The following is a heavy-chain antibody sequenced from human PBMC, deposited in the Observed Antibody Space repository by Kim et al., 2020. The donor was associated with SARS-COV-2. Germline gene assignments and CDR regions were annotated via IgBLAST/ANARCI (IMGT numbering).Heavy chain of an antibody. CDR2: IIPILGIA. CDR1: GGTFSSYA. V-gene: IGHV1-69*04. CDR3: ARDSSGYYYSYFDY. D-gene: IGHD3-22*01. J-gene: IGHJ4*02. Sequence: SVKVSCKASGGTFSSYAISWVRQAPGQGPEWMGRIIPILGIANYAQKFQGRVTITADKSTSTAYMELSSLRSEDTAVYYCARDSSGYYYSYFDYWGQGTLVTVSS.